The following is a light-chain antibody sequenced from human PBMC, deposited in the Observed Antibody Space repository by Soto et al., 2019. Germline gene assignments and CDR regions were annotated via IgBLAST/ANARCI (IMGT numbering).Light chain of an antibody. Sequence: QSVLTQPASLSGSPGQSITIFCTGTSSDVGGYNYVSWYQQHPGKAPKLMIYDVSNRPSGVSNRFSGSKSGNTASLTISGLQAEDEADYYCSSYTSSSTLDVVFGGGTKVTV. CDR3: SSYTSSSTLDVV. J-gene: IGLJ2*01. V-gene: IGLV2-14*01. CDR2: DVS. CDR1: SSDVGGYNY.